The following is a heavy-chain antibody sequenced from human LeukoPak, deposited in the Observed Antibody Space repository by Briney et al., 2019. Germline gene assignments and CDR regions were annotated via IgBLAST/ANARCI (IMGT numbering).Heavy chain of an antibody. V-gene: IGHV4-39*07. Sequence: SETLSLTCTVSGGSISSSSYYWGWIRQPPGKGLEWIGSIYYSGSTYYNPSLKSRVTISVDTSKNQFSLKLSSVTAADTAVYYCTRDPYYDSSGLHDYWGQGTLVTVSS. CDR1: GGSISSSSYY. CDR3: TRDPYYDSSGLHDY. D-gene: IGHD3-22*01. CDR2: IYYSGST. J-gene: IGHJ4*02.